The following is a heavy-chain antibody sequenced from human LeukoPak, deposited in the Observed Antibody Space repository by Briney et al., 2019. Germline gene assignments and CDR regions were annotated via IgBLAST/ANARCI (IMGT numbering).Heavy chain of an antibody. CDR3: ARRWQTYYYYYMDV. CDR2: IFYSGST. Sequence: SETLSLTCTVSGDSISSSNYYWDWIRQPPGKGLEWIGSIFYSGSTYYNPSLESRITISVDTSKNQFSLKLSSVTAAGTAVYYCARRWQTYYYYYMDVWGKGTTVTVSS. V-gene: IGHV4-39*01. D-gene: IGHD2-15*01. CDR1: GDSISSSNYY. J-gene: IGHJ6*03.